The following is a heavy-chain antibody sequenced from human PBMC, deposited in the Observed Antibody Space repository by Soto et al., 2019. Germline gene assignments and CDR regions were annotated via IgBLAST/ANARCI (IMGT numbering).Heavy chain of an antibody. CDR1: GYNFAPYW. V-gene: IGHV5-51*01. D-gene: IGHD2-2*01. CDR2: IYPGDSDT. CDR3: ARQQGYCRSTTCQGSED. J-gene: IGHJ1*01. Sequence: RASLKISRKGSGYNFAPYWIGWGRQMPGKRPEWMGIIYPGDSDTRYSPSAQGHVTISADKSISTAYLQWSSLEASDTAIYYCARQQGYCRSTTCQGSEDWGQGTLVTVCS.